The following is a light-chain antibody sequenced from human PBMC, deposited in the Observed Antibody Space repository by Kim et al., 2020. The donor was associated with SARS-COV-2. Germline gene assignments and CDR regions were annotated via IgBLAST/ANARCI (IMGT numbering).Light chain of an antibody. CDR2: EDS. CDR1: ELGDKY. CDR3: QAWDSTTYV. V-gene: IGLV3-1*01. Sequence: SYELTQPPSVSVSPGQTASITCSGEELGDKYVCWYQQKPGQSPVLVIYEDSKRPSGIPERFSGSNSGNTATLTISETQAMDEADYYCQAWDSTTYVFGTGTKVTVL. J-gene: IGLJ1*01.